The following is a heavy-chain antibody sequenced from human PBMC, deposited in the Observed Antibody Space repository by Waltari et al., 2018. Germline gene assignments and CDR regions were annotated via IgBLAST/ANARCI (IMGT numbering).Heavy chain of an antibody. J-gene: IGHJ3*02. Sequence: EVQLVESGGGLIQPGGSLRLSCAASGFTVSSNYMSWVRQAPGKGLGWVSVIYSGGRTYDADYVNGRVTISRENAKNSRYLKMKSLRAEDTAVYYCAFNARGCDACDIWGQGTMVTVSS. CDR1: GFTVSSNY. V-gene: IGHV3-53*01. CDR3: AFNARGCDACDI. D-gene: IGHD2-8*01. CDR2: IYSGGRT.